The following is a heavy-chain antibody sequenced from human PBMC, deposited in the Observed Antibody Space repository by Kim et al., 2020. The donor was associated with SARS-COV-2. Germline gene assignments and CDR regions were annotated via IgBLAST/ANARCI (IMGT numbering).Heavy chain of an antibody. Sequence: GGSLRLSCAASGFTFSSYSMYWVRQAPEKGLEWVSAISVSADSTSYADSVKGRFTISRDNSKNTLYLQMNSLRAEDTAIYYCAQSRGVIDTWGQAALVTV. CDR1: GFTFSSYS. V-gene: IGHV3-23*01. CDR2: ISVSADST. J-gene: IGHJ5*02. CDR3: AQSRGVIDT. D-gene: IGHD6-13*01.